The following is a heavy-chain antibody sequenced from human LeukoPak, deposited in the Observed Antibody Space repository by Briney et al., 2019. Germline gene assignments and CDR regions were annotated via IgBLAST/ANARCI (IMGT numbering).Heavy chain of an antibody. V-gene: IGHV1-58*01. CDR2: IVVGSGNT. D-gene: IGHD3-3*01. CDR1: GFTFTSSA. CDR3: AKHPFTIFGRRIKPHDY. Sequence: SVKVSCKASGFTFTSSAVQWVRQARGQRLEWIGWIVVGSGNTNYAQKFQERVTITRDMSTSTAYMELSSLRSEDTAVYYCAKHPFTIFGRRIKPHDYWGQGTLVTVSS. J-gene: IGHJ4*02.